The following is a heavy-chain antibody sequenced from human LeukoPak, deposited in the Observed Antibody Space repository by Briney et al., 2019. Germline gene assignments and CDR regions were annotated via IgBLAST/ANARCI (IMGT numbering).Heavy chain of an antibody. CDR3: AREWELNGVWFDP. J-gene: IGHJ5*02. V-gene: IGHV4-30-2*01. Sequence: SETLSLTCAVSGGSISSGGYSWSWIRQPPGKGLEWIGYIYHSGSTYYNPSLKSRVTISVDRSKNQFSLKLSSVTVADTAVYYCAREWELNGVWFDPWGQGTLVTVSS. D-gene: IGHD1-26*01. CDR2: IYHSGST. CDR1: GGSISSGGYS.